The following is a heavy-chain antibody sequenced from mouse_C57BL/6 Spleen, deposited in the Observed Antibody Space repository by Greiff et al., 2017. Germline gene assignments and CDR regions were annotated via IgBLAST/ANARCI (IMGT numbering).Heavy chain of an antibody. CDR3: ARGGRDYFDY. CDR1: GYSITSGYY. Sequence: VQLKESGPGLVKPSQSLSLTCSVTGYSITSGYYWNWIRQFPGNKLEWMGYISYDGSNNYNPSLKNRISITRDTSKNQFFLKLNSVTTEDTATYYCARGGRDYFDYWGQGTTLTVSS. V-gene: IGHV3-6*01. J-gene: IGHJ2*01. CDR2: ISYDGSN.